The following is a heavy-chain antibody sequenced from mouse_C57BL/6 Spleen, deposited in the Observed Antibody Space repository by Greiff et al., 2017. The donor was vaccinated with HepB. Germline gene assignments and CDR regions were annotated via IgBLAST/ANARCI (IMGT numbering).Heavy chain of an antibody. CDR3: ARSGTMVTASAMDY. V-gene: IGHV1-18*01. CDR1: GYTFTDYN. J-gene: IGHJ4*01. Sequence: EVQLQQSGPELVKPGASVKIPCKASGYTFTDYNMDWVKQSHGKSLEWIGDINPNNGGTIYNQKFKGKATLTVDKSSSTAYMELRSLTSEDTAVYYCARSGTMVTASAMDYWGQGTSVTVSS. D-gene: IGHD2-2*01. CDR2: INPNNGGT.